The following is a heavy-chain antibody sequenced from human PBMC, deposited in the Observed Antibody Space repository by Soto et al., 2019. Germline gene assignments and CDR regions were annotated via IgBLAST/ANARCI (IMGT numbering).Heavy chain of an antibody. CDR1: GFDFSRSG. J-gene: IGHJ4*02. V-gene: IGHV3-33*01. Sequence: QVQLVESGGGVVQPGKSLRLSCEASGFDFSRSGMHWVRQAPGKGLEWVAVIWNDGSNKYYGDSVKGRFTISRDNSKSTLYLQMNSLRGEDTAVYYCARDSQMFYRYLDNWGQGTLVTVSS. CDR2: IWNDGSNK. CDR3: ARDSQMFYRYLDN. D-gene: IGHD3-16*02.